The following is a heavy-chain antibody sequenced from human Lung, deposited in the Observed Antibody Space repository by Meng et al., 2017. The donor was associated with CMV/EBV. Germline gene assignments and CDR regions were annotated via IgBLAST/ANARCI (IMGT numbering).Heavy chain of an antibody. CDR3: ARNSPAAPHYYYYGMDV. CDR1: SGSISSYY. J-gene: IGHJ6*01. V-gene: IGHV4-59*01. CDR2: IYYSGST. D-gene: IGHD2-2*01. Sequence: SETLSLXCPVSSGSISSYYWSWIRQPPGKGLEWIGYIYYSGSTNYNPSLKSRVTISVDTSKNQFSLKLSSVTAADTAVYYCARNSPAAPHYYYYGMDVWGQGTTVTVSS.